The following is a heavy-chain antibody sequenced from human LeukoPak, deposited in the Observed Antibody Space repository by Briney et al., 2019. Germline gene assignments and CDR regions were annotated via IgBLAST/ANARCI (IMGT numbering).Heavy chain of an antibody. CDR1: GYTLTELS. J-gene: IGHJ3*02. V-gene: IGHV1-24*01. Sequence: GASVTVSCTVSGYTLTELSMHWVRQAPGKGLEWMGGFDPEDGETIYAQKFQGRVTMTEDTSTDTAYMELSSLRSEDTAVYYCATDEWNGSGAFDIWGQGTMVTVSS. CDR3: ATDEWNGSGAFDI. CDR2: FDPEDGET. D-gene: IGHD1-1*01.